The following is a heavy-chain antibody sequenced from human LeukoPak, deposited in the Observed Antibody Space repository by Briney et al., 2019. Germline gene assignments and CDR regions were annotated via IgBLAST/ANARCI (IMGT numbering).Heavy chain of an antibody. Sequence: GGSLRLSCAASGFTFSDYYMSWIRQAPGKGLEWVSYISSSRSTIYYADSVKGRFTISRDNAKNSLYLQMNSLRAEDTAVYYCARDQSAAGYYYYYYYMDVWGQGTTVTISS. V-gene: IGHV3-11*04. CDR1: GFTFSDYY. J-gene: IGHJ6*03. CDR3: ARDQSAAGYYYYYYYMDV. D-gene: IGHD6-13*01. CDR2: ISSSRSTI.